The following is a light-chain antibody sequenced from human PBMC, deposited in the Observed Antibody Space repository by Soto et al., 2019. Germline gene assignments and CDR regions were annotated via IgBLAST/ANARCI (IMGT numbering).Light chain of an antibody. J-gene: IGKJ1*01. CDR2: SAS. CDR1: QTIDSF. V-gene: IGKV1-39*01. CDR3: QQSSSLPWT. Sequence: DIQMTQSPSSLSASVGDRVTITCRSSQTIDSFLNWYQQKPGLVPKLLISSASTLHSGVPSRFSGSGSGTDFTLTISSLQVADFAIYYCQQSSSLPWTFGQGTKVEIK.